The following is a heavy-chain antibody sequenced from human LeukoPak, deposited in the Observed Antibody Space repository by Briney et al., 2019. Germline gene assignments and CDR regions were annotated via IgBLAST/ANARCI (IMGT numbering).Heavy chain of an antibody. Sequence: ASVKVSCKASGYTLAEYYIHWVRQAPGQGLEWMGFIIPDSGGTTYQQNFQGRVTMTRDTSISTFYMELSSLRPDDTAVYYCSTEDKYCTGANCGVFWGQGTLVTVSS. V-gene: IGHV1-2*02. CDR2: IIPDSGGT. D-gene: IGHD2-8*02. CDR1: GYTLAEYY. J-gene: IGHJ4*02. CDR3: STEDKYCTGANCGVF.